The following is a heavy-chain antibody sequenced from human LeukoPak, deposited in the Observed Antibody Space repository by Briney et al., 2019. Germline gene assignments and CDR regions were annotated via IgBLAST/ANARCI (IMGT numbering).Heavy chain of an antibody. J-gene: IGHJ4*02. CDR1: GFTFSSYA. V-gene: IGHV3-23*01. CDR3: AKDRRYSYGPSDY. D-gene: IGHD5-18*01. CDR2: ISGSGGST. Sequence: GGSLRLSCAASGFTFSSYAMSWVRQAPGKGLEWVSAISGSGGSTYYADSVKGRFTISRDNSKNTLYLQMNSLKAEDTAVYYCAKDRRYSYGPSDYWGQETLVTVSS.